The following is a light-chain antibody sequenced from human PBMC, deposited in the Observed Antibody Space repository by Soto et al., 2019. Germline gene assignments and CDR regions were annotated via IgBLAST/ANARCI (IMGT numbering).Light chain of an antibody. J-gene: IGKJ2*01. CDR3: LRRLEFPYT. V-gene: IGKV2-40*01. CDR1: QSLLRSHDGNTY. CDR2: TLS. Sequence: DIVMTQTPLSLPVTPGEPASISCRSIQSLLRSHDGNTYLDLYLHKPGQSPQLLIYTLSYRASEVTNRLSSIGSWTAFTLKISRVEAVDVGVYFYGLRRLEFPYTVGQGTKREIK.